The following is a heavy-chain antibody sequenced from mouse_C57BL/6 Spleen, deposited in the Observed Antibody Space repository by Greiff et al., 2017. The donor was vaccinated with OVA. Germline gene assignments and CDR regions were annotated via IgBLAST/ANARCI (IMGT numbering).Heavy chain of an antibody. CDR3: ARSDDYDSDY. CDR1: GYAFSSSW. V-gene: IGHV1-82*01. J-gene: IGHJ2*01. Sequence: VKLMESGPELVKPGASVKISCKASGYAFSSSWMNWVKQRPGKGLEWIGRIYPGDGDTNYNGKFKGKATLTADKSSSTAYMQLSSLTSEDSAVYFCARSDDYDSDYWGQGTTLTVSS. CDR2: IYPGDGDT. D-gene: IGHD2-4*01.